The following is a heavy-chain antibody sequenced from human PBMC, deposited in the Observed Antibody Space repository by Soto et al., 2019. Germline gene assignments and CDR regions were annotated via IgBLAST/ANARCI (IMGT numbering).Heavy chain of an antibody. CDR2: TYYRSKWFH. CDR3: ARGNALDV. V-gene: IGHV6-1*01. Sequence: SQTLSLTCAISGDSVSSDITSWNWIRQSPSRGLEWLGRTYYRSKWFHDYAASVKSRITINPETSKNQFSLELNSMTPEDTAVYYCARGNALDVWGQGTVVTVSS. J-gene: IGHJ3*01. D-gene: IGHD3-10*01. CDR1: GDSVSSDITS.